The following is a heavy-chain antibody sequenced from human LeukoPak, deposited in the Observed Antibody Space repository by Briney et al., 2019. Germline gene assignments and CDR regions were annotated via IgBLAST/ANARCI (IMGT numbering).Heavy chain of an antibody. Sequence: SETLSLTCAVYGGSFSGYYWSWLRQPPGKGLEWMGEINHSGSTNYNPSLKSRVTISVDTSKNQFSLKLSSVTAADTAVYYCARGPGGGSSPNDAFDIWGQGTMVTVSS. CDR2: INHSGST. V-gene: IGHV4-34*01. D-gene: IGHD3-10*01. J-gene: IGHJ3*02. CDR1: GGSFSGYY. CDR3: ARGPGGGSSPNDAFDI.